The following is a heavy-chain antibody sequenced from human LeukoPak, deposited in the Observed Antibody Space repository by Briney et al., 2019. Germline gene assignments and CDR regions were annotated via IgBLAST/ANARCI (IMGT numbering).Heavy chain of an antibody. CDR1: GGTFSSYS. Sequence: GSSVKVSCKASGGTFSSYSITWLRQAPGQGPEWMGRIIPTLGIANYAQKLQGRVTITADKSTSTAYMELSSLRSEDTAVYYCAGEEERGVTVAGSACDYWGQGTLVTVSS. J-gene: IGHJ4*02. D-gene: IGHD6-19*01. CDR2: IIPTLGIA. V-gene: IGHV1-69*04. CDR3: AGEEERGVTVAGSACDY.